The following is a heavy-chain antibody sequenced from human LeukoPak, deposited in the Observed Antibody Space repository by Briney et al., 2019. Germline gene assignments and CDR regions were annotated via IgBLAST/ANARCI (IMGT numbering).Heavy chain of an antibody. CDR1: GGSISSYY. D-gene: IGHD3-10*01. J-gene: IGHJ4*02. Sequence: SETLSLTCTVSGGSISSYYWSWIRQPPGRGLEWIGYIYYSGSTYYNPSLKSRVTISVDTSKNQFSLKLSSVTAADTAVYYCARRLRGSGSFFDYWGQGTLVTVSS. CDR3: ARRLRGSGSFFDY. V-gene: IGHV4-59*04. CDR2: IYYSGST.